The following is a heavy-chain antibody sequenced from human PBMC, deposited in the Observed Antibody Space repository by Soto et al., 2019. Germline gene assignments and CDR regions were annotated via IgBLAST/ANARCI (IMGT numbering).Heavy chain of an antibody. J-gene: IGHJ4*02. CDR3: AKKKFGIYYFDY. Sequence: GSLRLSCAASGLTFNNYAMNWVRQAPGKGLEWVSGISGSGDSTDYADSVKGRFTISRDNSKNTVYLQMNSLRAEDTAVYYCAKKKFGIYYFDYWGQGTLVTVSS. D-gene: IGHD3-16*01. CDR2: ISGSGDST. CDR1: GLTFNNYA. V-gene: IGHV3-23*01.